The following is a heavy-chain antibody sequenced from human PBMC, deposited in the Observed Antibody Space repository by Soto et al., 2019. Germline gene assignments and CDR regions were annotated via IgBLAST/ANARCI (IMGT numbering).Heavy chain of an antibody. J-gene: IGHJ3*01. CDR1: GFRFDDFG. CDR3: ARDGGVAVALDAFDL. CDR2: ITWNSGST. V-gene: IGHV3-20*04. D-gene: IGHD6-19*01. Sequence: EVELVESGGGVVRPGGSLRLSCAASGFRFDDFGMSWVRQAPGKGLEWVSGITWNSGSTGYADSVKGRFRISRDNAKNSLYLQMDSLRAEDTAFYYCARDGGVAVALDAFDLWGQGTMVTVSS.